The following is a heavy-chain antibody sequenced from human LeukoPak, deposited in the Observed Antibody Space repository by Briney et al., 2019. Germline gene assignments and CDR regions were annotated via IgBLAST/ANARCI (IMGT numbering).Heavy chain of an antibody. CDR1: GGTFSSYA. Sequence: SVKVSCKASGGTFSSYAISWVRQAPGQGLEWMGGIIPIFGTANYAQKFQGRVTITTDESTSTAYMELSSLRSDDTAVYYCARVGYHGADAFDIWGQGTMVTVSS. CDR3: ARVGYHGADAFDI. J-gene: IGHJ3*02. CDR2: IIPIFGTA. V-gene: IGHV1-69*05. D-gene: IGHD2-2*01.